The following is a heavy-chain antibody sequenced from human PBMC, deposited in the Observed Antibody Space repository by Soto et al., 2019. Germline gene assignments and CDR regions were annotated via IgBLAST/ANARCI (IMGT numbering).Heavy chain of an antibody. CDR1: GGTFSTYD. Sequence: QVQLVQSGAEVKKPGSSVKVSCMASGGTFSTYDICWVRQAPGQGLEWMGGIIPLFGTANYAQKFQGRATIIADEYTRTAYMELRRLSSEDTAVYYCAINEGTDGYKFAYWGQGTLVTVSS. V-gene: IGHV1-69*01. CDR3: AINEGTDGYKFAY. J-gene: IGHJ4*02. D-gene: IGHD5-12*01. CDR2: IIPLFGTA.